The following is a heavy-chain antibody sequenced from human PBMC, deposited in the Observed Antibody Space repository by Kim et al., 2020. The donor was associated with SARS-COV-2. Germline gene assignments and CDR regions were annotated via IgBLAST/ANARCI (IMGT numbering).Heavy chain of an antibody. J-gene: IGHJ4*02. Sequence: GGSLRLSCAASGFTVSSNYMSWVRQAPGKGLEWVSVIYSGGSTYYADSVKGRFTISRDNSKNTLYLQMNSLRAEDTAVYYCARGVGYSSGWYPYWGQGTLVTVSS. D-gene: IGHD6-19*01. CDR3: ARGVGYSSGWYPY. CDR2: IYSGGST. V-gene: IGHV3-66*01. CDR1: GFTVSSNY.